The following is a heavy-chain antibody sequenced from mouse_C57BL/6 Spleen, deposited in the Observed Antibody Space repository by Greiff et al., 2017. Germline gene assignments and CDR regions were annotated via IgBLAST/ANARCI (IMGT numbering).Heavy chain of an antibody. CDR1: GYTFTDYY. Sequence: VQLQQSGPELVKPGASVKISCKASGYTFTDYYMNWVKQSHGKSLEWIGDINLNNGGTSYNQKFKGKATLTVDKSSSTAYMELRRLTSEDAAVYYCARNYYDYDWFAYWGQGTLVTVSA. CDR3: ARNYYDYDWFAY. J-gene: IGHJ3*01. D-gene: IGHD2-4*01. CDR2: INLNNGGT. V-gene: IGHV1-26*01.